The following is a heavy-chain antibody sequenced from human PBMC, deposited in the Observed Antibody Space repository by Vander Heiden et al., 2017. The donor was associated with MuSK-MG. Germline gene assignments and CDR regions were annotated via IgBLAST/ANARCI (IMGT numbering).Heavy chain of an antibody. D-gene: IGHD1-26*01. V-gene: IGHV3-33*06. CDR1: GFTFSSYG. J-gene: IGHJ4*02. Sequence: QVQLVESGGGVVQPGRSLRLSCAASGFTFSSYGMHWVRKAPGKGLGWVAVIWYDGSNKYYADSVKGRFTISRDNSKNTLYLQMNSLRAEDTAVYYCAKDVGLEAWPQYYFDYWGQGTLVTVSS. CDR3: AKDVGLEAWPQYYFDY. CDR2: IWYDGSNK.